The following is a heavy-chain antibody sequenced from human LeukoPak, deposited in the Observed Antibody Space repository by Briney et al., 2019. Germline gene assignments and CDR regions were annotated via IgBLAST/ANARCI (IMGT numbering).Heavy chain of an antibody. D-gene: IGHD3-3*01. Sequence: GGSLRLSCAASGFTFSSYSMNWVRQAPGKGLEWVSSISSSSSYIYYADSVKGRFTISRDNAKNSLYLQMNSLRAEDTAVYYCAKDLRFLEWLSTSYGMDVWGQGTTVTVSS. CDR2: ISSSSSYI. CDR1: GFTFSSYS. V-gene: IGHV3-21*04. J-gene: IGHJ6*02. CDR3: AKDLRFLEWLSTSYGMDV.